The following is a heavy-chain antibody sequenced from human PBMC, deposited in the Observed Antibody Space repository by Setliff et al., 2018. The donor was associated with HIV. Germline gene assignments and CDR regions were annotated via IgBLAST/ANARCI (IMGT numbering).Heavy chain of an antibody. D-gene: IGHD3-22*01. V-gene: IGHV3-23*03. J-gene: IGHJ4*02. Sequence: PGGSLRLSCAASGFTFSSYAMSWVRQAPGKGLEWVSVIYSGGSRTYNANSVKGRFTISRDNSKNTLYLQMNSLRAEDTAVYYCAGSRGYFVKAEWGQGTLVTVSS. CDR2: IYSGGSRT. CDR1: GFTFSSYA. CDR3: AGSRGYFVKAE.